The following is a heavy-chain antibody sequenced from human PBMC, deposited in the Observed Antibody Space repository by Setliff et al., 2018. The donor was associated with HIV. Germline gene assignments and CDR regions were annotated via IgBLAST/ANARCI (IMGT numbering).Heavy chain of an antibody. CDR3: ARDFGGRWTFDY. Sequence: GASVKVSCKASGYTFTSDHMHWVRQAPGQGLEWMGMITPSDGSTNYEQKFQGRVTMTRDPSTTTVYMELSSLTSEDTAIYYCARDFGGRWTFDYWGQGTLVTVSS. D-gene: IGHD3-10*01. CDR2: ITPSDGST. V-gene: IGHV1-46*01. CDR1: GYTFTSDH. J-gene: IGHJ4*02.